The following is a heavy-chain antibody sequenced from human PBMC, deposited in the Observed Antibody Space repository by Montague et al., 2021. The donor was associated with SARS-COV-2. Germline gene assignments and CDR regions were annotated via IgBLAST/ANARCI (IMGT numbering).Heavy chain of an antibody. CDR3: ARTSQYCDTTSCYLPNAMDV. Sequence: SETLSLTCTVSHYSITYAYYCGWVRPPPGKGLEWIGNIWHGGSTYYNPSLKSRVTISVDTSKNQFSLKLTSVTAADTAVYYCARTSQYCDTTSCYLPNAMDVWGQGTTVTVSS. CDR1: HYSITYAYY. V-gene: IGHV4-38-2*02. D-gene: IGHD2-2*01. CDR2: IWHGGST. J-gene: IGHJ6*02.